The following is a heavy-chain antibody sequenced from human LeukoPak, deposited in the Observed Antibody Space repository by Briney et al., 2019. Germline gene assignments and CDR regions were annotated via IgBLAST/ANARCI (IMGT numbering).Heavy chain of an antibody. Sequence: GGSLRLSCAASGFTFISYAMTWVRQAPGKGLEWVGRSRNKANGYTTEYAASVEGRFTISRDDSNKSLYLQMNSLKTEDTAVYYCASAYYFDNWGQGTLVTVSS. CDR1: GFTFISYA. CDR2: SRNKANGYTT. V-gene: IGHV3-72*01. CDR3: ASAYYFDN. J-gene: IGHJ4*02.